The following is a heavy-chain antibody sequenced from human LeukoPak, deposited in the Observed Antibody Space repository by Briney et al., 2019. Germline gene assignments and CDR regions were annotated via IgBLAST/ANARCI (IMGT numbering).Heavy chain of an antibody. CDR1: GFTFSSYW. J-gene: IGHJ4*02. V-gene: IGHV3-74*01. CDR3: ARVEQQWLVHFDY. Sequence: PGGSMRLSCAASGFTFSSYWMHWVRQAPGKGLVWVSRINSDGSSTSYADSVKGRFTISRDNAKNTLYLQMNSLRAEDTAVNYCARVEQQWLVHFDYWGQGTLVTVSS. CDR2: INSDGSST. D-gene: IGHD6-19*01.